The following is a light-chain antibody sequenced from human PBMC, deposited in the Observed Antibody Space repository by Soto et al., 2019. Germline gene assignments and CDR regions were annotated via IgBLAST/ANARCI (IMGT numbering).Light chain of an antibody. CDR2: EVY. V-gene: IGLV2-23*02. J-gene: IGLJ3*02. CDR3: CSYAGSRWM. Sequence: QSVLTQPASVSGSPGQSITFSCTGSSDDIGSFNLVSWYQQYPGKAPKLILYEVYKRPLGVSDRFSGSKSGSTASLTISGLQAEDEADYHSCSYAGSRWMFGGGTKLTVL. CDR1: SDDIGSFNL.